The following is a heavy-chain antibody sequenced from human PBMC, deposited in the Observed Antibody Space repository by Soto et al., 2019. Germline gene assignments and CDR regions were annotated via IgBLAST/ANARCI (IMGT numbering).Heavy chain of an antibody. J-gene: IGHJ3*02. D-gene: IGHD3-10*01. CDR3: AKAYRQHMVRYAFDI. V-gene: IGHV3-43D*04. CDR2: ISWAGGST. CDR1: GFTFDDYA. Sequence: EVQLVESGGVVVQPGGSLRLSCAASGFTFDDYAMHWVRQAPGKGLEWVSLISWAGGSTYYADSVKGRFTISRDNSKNSLYLQMNSLRAEDTALYDCAKAYRQHMVRYAFDIWGQGTMVTVSS.